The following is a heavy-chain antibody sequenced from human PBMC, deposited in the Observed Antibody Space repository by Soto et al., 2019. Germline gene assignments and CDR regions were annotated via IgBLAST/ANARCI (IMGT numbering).Heavy chain of an antibody. CDR2: VYYSGST. V-gene: IGHV4-59*08. CDR3: ARHLDGDYGYYYCFMDV. D-gene: IGHD4-17*01. J-gene: IGHJ6*03. CDR1: GGSISSYY. Sequence: SEXLSLTCTVSGGSISSYYWSWIRQPPGKGLEWIGYVYYSGSTNYNPSLKSRVTISVDTSKNQFSLKLSSVTAADTAVYYCARHLDGDYGYYYCFMDVWGKGTTVTVSS.